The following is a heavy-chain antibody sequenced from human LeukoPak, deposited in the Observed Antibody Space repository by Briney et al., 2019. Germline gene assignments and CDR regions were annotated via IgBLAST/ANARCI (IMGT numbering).Heavy chain of an antibody. CDR2: INHSGST. V-gene: IGHV4-34*01. J-gene: IGHJ4*02. CDR1: SGSFSGYY. CDR3: ASSYPDDILTGHY. D-gene: IGHD3-9*01. Sequence: PSETLSLTCAVYSGSFSGYYWSWIRQPPGKGLEWIGEINHSGSTNYNPSLKSRVTITVDTSKNQFSLKLSSVTAADTAVYYCASSYPDDILTGHYWGQGTLVTVSS.